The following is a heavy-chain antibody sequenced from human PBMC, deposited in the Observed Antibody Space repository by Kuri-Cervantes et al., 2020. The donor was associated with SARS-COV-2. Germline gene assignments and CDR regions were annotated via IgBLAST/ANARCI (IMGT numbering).Heavy chain of an antibody. CDR3: VAAILGVDTGYFQH. D-gene: IGHD3-3*01. V-gene: IGHV4-30-2*01. Sequence: SCAASGFTFSSNAMSWVRQAPGKGLEWIGSIYQAGSTFYNPSLKSRVSISLDRSKNQYSLNLSSVTAADTAVYYCVAAILGVDTGYFQHWGQGTLVTVSS. J-gene: IGHJ1*01. CDR2: IYQAGST. CDR1: GFTFSSNA.